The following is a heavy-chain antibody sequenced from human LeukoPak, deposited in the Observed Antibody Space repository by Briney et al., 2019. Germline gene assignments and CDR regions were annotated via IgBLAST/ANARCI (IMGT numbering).Heavy chain of an antibody. V-gene: IGHV4-30-4*01. CDR2: IYYTGST. J-gene: IGHJ4*02. Sequence: PSQTLSLTCTVSGGSISSGDYYWTWIRQPPGKGLEWIAYIYYTGSTYYNPSLKSRVTISVDTSKNQFSLKMTSLTAADTAVYYCAKGYNYGPFDYWGQGTLVTASS. CDR1: GGSISSGDYY. D-gene: IGHD5-18*01. CDR3: AKGYNYGPFDY.